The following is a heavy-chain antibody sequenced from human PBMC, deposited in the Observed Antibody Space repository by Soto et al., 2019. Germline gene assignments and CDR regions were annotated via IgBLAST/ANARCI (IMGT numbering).Heavy chain of an antibody. CDR1: GGSISSGGYY. CDR2: IYHSGYT. V-gene: IGHV4-31*03. D-gene: IGHD1-26*01. Sequence: SETLSLTCTVSGGSISSGGYYWTWIRQHPGKGLEWIAYIYHSGYTFYNPSLKSRVTMSVDTSKNQFSLKLGSVTAADTAVYYCAKWEGLGSDYYYYAMDVWGQGTTVTVSS. CDR3: AKWEGLGSDYYYYAMDV. J-gene: IGHJ6*02.